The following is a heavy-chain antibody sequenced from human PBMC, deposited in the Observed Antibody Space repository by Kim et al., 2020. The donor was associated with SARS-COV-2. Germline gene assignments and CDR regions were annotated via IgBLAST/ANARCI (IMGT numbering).Heavy chain of an antibody. J-gene: IGHJ6*02. D-gene: IGHD4-17*01. CDR2: IWYDGSNK. CDR3: AREFGDDYGDYVGLPHIYYYGMDV. Sequence: GGSLRLSCAASGFTFSSYGMHWVRQAPGKGLEWVAVIWYDGSNKYYADSVKGRFTISRDNSKNTLYLQMNSLRAEDTAVYYCAREFGDDYGDYVGLPHIYYYGMDVWGQGTTVTVSS. V-gene: IGHV3-33*01. CDR1: GFTFSSYG.